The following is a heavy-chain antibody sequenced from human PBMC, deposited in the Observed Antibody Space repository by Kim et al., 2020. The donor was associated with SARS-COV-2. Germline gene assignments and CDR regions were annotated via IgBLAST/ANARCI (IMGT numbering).Heavy chain of an antibody. J-gene: IGHJ5*02. Sequence: NPSLKSRVTISVDTSKNQFSLKLSSVTAADTAVYYCARESYYGSGSYYKTWGQGTLVTVSS. V-gene: IGHV4-59*01. CDR3: ARESYYGSGSYYKT. D-gene: IGHD3-10*01.